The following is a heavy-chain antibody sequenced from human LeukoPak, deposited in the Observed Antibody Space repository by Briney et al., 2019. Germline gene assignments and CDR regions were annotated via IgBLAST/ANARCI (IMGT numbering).Heavy chain of an antibody. CDR1: GFTISSLA. CDR2: VSGAGSVT. Sequence: PGGSLRLSCAASGFTISSLAMDWVRQAQGKGLEWVSVVSGAGSVTYYADSVKGRFTISRDNAKNSLYLQMNSLRAEDTAVYYCARDNMFHLDYWGQGTLVTVSS. D-gene: IGHD3-10*02. CDR3: ARDNMFHLDY. V-gene: IGHV3-48*03. J-gene: IGHJ4*02.